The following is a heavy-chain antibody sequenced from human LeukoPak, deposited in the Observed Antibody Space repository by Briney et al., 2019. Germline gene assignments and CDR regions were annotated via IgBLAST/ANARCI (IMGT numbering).Heavy chain of an antibody. J-gene: IGHJ3*02. V-gene: IGHV4-4*02. CDR1: GGSISSSNW. CDR2: IYHSGST. CDR3: TRGGEI. D-gene: IGHD3-16*01. Sequence: SETLSLTCAVSGGSISSSNWYSWVRPPPGKGLEWIGEIYHSGSTNYNPSLKSRVTISIDKSKNQFSLNLTSVTAADTAMYFCTRGGEIWGQGTMVTVSS.